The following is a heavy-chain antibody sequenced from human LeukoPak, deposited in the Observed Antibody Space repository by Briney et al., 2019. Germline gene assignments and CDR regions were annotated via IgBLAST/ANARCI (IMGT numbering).Heavy chain of an antibody. V-gene: IGHV4-61*01. Sequence: SETLSLTCTVSGGSIRSSYYYWSWIRQPPGKGLEWIGYIYYSGSTNYNPSLKSRVTISVDTSKNQFSLKLSSVTAADTAVYYCASTVVVAATRSFDPWGQGTLVTVSS. J-gene: IGHJ5*02. D-gene: IGHD2-15*01. CDR1: GGSIRSSYYY. CDR2: IYYSGST. CDR3: ASTVVVAATRSFDP.